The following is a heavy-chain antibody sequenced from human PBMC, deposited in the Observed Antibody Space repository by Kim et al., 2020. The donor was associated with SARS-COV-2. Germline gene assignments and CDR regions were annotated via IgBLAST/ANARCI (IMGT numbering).Heavy chain of an antibody. Sequence: GGSLRLSCAASGFTVSNSYMSWVRQAPGKGLEWVSVIHNNGNTNHADSVRGRFSISRDNSKNTLYLQMSSLRAEDTAVYYCATRCWVGNYGCLYWGRGTL. CDR3: ATRCWVGNYGCLY. D-gene: IGHD3-10*01. J-gene: IGHJ4*01. V-gene: IGHV3-53*01. CDR2: IHNNGNT. CDR1: GFTVSNSY.